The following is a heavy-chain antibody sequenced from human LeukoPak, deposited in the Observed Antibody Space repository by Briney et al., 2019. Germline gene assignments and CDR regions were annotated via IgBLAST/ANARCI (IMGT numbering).Heavy chain of an antibody. D-gene: IGHD6-13*01. J-gene: IGHJ5*02. CDR1: GGSISRSTDY. CDR2: IYYSGST. V-gene: IGHV4-61*01. CDR3: ARDRRRGIAAAGRGWFDP. Sequence: PSETLSLTCGVSGGSISRSTDYWSWVRQPPGRGLEWIGYIYYSGSTNYNPSLKSRVTISVDTSKNQFSLKLSSVTAADTAVYYCARDRRRGIAAAGRGWFDPWGQGTLVTVSS.